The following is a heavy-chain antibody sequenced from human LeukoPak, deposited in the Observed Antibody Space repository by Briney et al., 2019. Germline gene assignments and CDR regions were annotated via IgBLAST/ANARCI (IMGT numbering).Heavy chain of an antibody. CDR1: GDSISSGDYY. V-gene: IGHV4-30-4*01. Sequence: SQTLSLTCTVSGDSISSGDYYWTWIRQPPGKGLEWIGYIYYNGFTYYNPSLKSRVIISVDQPKRQFSLKLSSVTAADTAVYYCAGAVTGYYLSHYYFPYWGRGTLVTVSS. J-gene: IGHJ4*02. CDR2: IYYNGFT. D-gene: IGHD3-9*01. CDR3: AGAVTGYYLSHYYFPY.